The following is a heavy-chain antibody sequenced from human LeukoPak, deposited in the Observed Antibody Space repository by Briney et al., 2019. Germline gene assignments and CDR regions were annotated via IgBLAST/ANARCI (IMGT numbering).Heavy chain of an antibody. D-gene: IGHD2-8*01. Sequence: GASVTVSCTASGYTFTSYDINWVRQAPGQGLEWMGWMNPNSGNTGYAQTFQGRVTMTKNTSISTAYMELSSRRSEDTAVYYCASWSMIYIHYYGNVGWAKKPRSPSP. V-gene: IGHV1-8*01. CDR1: GYTFTSYD. CDR2: MNPNSGNT. CDR3: ASWSMIYIHYYGNVG. J-gene: IGHJ6*02.